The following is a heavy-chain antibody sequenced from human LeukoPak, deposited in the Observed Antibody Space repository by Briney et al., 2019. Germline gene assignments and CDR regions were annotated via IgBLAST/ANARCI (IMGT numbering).Heavy chain of an antibody. J-gene: IGHJ4*02. V-gene: IGHV3-74*01. CDR3: TRDNSSGWTTLDY. CDR2: IDNDGNNI. D-gene: IGHD6-19*01. CDR1: GFTFSSYW. Sequence: GGSLRLSCAASGFTFSSYWMHWVRQAPGKGLVWVSRIDNDGNNIRYADSVKGRFTISRDNAKNTLYLQMNSLRAEDTAVHYCTRDNSSGWTTLDYWGQGTLVTVSS.